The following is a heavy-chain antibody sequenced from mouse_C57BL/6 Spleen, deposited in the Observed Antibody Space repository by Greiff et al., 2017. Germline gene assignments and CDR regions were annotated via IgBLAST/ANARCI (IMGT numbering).Heavy chain of an antibody. J-gene: IGHJ4*01. CDR3: GRGGDYNGAMGD. D-gene: IGHD1-1*01. V-gene: IGHV1-55*01. CDR1: GYTFTSYW. CDR2: IYPGSGST. Sequence: QVQLQQPGAELVKPGASVKMSCKASGYTFTSYWITWVKQRPGQGLEWIGDIYPGSGSTNYNEKFKSKATLTVDTSSSTAYMQLSSLTSEDSAVSYCGRGGDYNGAMGDWGQGTSVTVAS.